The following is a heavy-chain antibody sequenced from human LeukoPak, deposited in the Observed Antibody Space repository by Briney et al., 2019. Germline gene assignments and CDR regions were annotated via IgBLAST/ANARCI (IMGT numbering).Heavy chain of an antibody. CDR2: IGVRT. D-gene: IGHD1-1*01. CDR3: AAGHQNSLEGY. Sequence: PGVSLRLSCAASGFSIMDWPLSWVRQAPGEGLEWVSAIGVRTHYADSVKGRFTISRDGSKNTLYLQMNSLTVEDTAIYFCAAGHQNSLEGYWGQGTLVSVAS. V-gene: IGHV3-23*01. CDR1: GFSIMDWP. J-gene: IGHJ4*02.